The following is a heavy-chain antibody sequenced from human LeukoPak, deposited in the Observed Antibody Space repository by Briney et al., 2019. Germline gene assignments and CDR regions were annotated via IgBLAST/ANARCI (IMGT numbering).Heavy chain of an antibody. D-gene: IGHD3-22*01. Sequence: GRSLRLSCAASGFTFSSYAMHWVRQAPGKGLEWVAVISYDGSNKYYADSVKGRFTISRDNSKNTLYLQTNSLRAEDTAVYYCARGDWRPVDTMIVVPGGFDPWGQGTLVTVSS. CDR2: ISYDGSNK. CDR3: ARGDWRPVDTMIVVPGGFDP. CDR1: GFTFSSYA. V-gene: IGHV3-30-3*01. J-gene: IGHJ5*02.